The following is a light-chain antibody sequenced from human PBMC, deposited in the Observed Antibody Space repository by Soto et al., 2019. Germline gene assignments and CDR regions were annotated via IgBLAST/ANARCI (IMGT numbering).Light chain of an antibody. J-gene: IGLJ3*02. CDR3: SSFTNTNSLEDWV. CDR1: ISGVGTYNL. Sequence: QSALTQPASVSGSPGQSITISCTGTISGVGTYNLVSWYQQHPGRAPKLIIYEVDSRTSGISDRFSGSKSGNTASLTISGLQPEDEADYYSSSFTNTNSLEDWVFGGGTKLTVL. CDR2: EVD. V-gene: IGLV2-14*02.